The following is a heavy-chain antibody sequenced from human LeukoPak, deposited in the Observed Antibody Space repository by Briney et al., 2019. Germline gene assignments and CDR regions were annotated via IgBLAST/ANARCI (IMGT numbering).Heavy chain of an antibody. CDR2: IKKDGSEK. CDR3: ATVPVGQWLPFDY. Sequence: GGSLRLSCAASGFTFSNYWMSWVPQAPGRGLEWVANIKKDGSEKYYVDSVKGRFTISRDNAKNSLYLQMNSLRAEHTAVYYCATVPVGQWLPFDYWGQGTLVTVSS. V-gene: IGHV3-7*03. D-gene: IGHD6-19*01. CDR1: GFTFSNYW. J-gene: IGHJ4*02.